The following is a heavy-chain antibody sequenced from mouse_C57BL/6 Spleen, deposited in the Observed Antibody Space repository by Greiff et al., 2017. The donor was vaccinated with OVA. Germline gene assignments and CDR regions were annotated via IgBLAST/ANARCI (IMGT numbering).Heavy chain of an antibody. CDR1: GFTFSNYW. V-gene: IGHV6-3*01. J-gene: IGHJ4*01. Sequence: EVKVEESGGGLVQPGGSMKLSCVASGFTFSNYWMNWVRQSPEKGLEWVAQIRLKSDNYATHYAESVKGRFTISRDDSKSSVYLQMNNLRAEDTGIYYCTKTAQALYAMDYWGQGTSVTVSS. CDR2: IRLKSDNYAT. D-gene: IGHD3-2*02. CDR3: TKTAQALYAMDY.